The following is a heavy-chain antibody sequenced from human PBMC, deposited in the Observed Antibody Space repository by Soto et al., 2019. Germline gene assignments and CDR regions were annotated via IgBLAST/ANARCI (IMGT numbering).Heavy chain of an antibody. J-gene: IGHJ3*02. CDR1: GGTFSSYT. Sequence: ASVKVSCKASGGTFSSYTISWVRQAPGQGLEWMGRIIPILGIANYAQKFQGRVTITADKSTSTAYMELSSLRSEDTAVYYCAREAEPYGDYGTNAFDIWGQGTMVTVSS. CDR3: AREAEPYGDYGTNAFDI. V-gene: IGHV1-69*04. D-gene: IGHD4-17*01. CDR2: IIPILGIA.